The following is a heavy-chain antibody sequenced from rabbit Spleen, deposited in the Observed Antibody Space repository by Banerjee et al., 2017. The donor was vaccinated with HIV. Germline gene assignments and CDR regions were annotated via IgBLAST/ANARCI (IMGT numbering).Heavy chain of an antibody. V-gene: IGHV1S45*01. J-gene: IGHJ4*01. CDR1: GFSFSSGYD. CDR2: IYPGDGNT. D-gene: IGHD6-1*01. Sequence: QEQLEESGGDLVKPGASLTLTCKASGFSFSSGYDMCWVRQAPGKGLEWIACIYPGDGNTYYASWAKGRFTISKTSSTVDLKMTSLTAADTATYFCARTGGAVHTGYGHFILWGQGTLVTVS. CDR3: ARTGGAVHTGYGHFIL.